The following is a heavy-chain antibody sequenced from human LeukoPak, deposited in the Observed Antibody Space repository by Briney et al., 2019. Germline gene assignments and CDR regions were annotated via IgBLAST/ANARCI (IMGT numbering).Heavy chain of an antibody. J-gene: IGHJ6*02. V-gene: IGHV3-30*03. D-gene: IGHD2-8*01. CDR1: GFTFSSYG. CDR2: ISYDGSNK. CDR3: ARDNVLMVYAIPGYYYYGMDV. Sequence: GGSLRLSCAASGFTFSSYGMHWVRQAPGKGLEWVAVISYDGSNKYYADSVKGRFTISRDNSKNTLYLQMNSLRAEDTAVYYCARDNVLMVYAIPGYYYYGMDVWGQGTTVTVSS.